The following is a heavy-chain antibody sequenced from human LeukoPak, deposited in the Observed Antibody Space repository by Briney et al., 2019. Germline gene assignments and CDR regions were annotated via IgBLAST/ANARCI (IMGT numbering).Heavy chain of an antibody. D-gene: IGHD3-22*01. CDR1: GASISSYC. J-gene: IGHJ4*02. V-gene: IGHV4-4*07. Sequence: SETLSLTCTVSGASISSYCWSWIRQPAGKGLEWIGRVCSSGSTNYNPSLTSRVTLSVDTSKNQFSLKLSSVTAADRAVYYCTREDSSAYTPYYFDYWGQGTLVTVSS. CDR3: TREDSSAYTPYYFDY. CDR2: VCSSGST.